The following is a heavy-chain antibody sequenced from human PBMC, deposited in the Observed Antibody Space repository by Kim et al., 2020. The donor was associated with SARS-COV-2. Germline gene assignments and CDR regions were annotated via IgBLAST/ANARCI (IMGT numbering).Heavy chain of an antibody. CDR1: GFTFSSYA. D-gene: IGHD6-6*01. CDR3: ASRIAARPRGWEGAFDY. Sequence: GGSLRLSCAASGFTFSSYAMHWVRQAPGKGLEWVAVISYDGSNKYYADSMKGRFTISRDNSKNTLYLQMNSLRAEDTAVYYCASRIAARPRGWEGAFDYWGQGTLVTVSS. V-gene: IGHV3-30-3*01. CDR2: ISYDGSNK. J-gene: IGHJ4*02.